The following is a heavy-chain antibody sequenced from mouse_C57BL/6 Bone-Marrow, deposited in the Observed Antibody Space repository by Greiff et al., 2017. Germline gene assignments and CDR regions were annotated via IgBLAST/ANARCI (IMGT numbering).Heavy chain of an antibody. CDR1: GYTFTSYG. CDR3: ARACYDEAIDD. CDR2: IYPGSGNT. Sequence: QVQLQQSGAVLARPGASVKLSCKASGYTFTSYGMRWVKQRPGQGLEWIGAIYPGSGNTYYNEKFKGKATLTADKSSSTAYMQLRSLTSEDSAVYFCARACYDEAIDDWGKGTSVTVSS. D-gene: IGHD2-12*01. J-gene: IGHJ1*03. V-gene: IGHV1-81*01.